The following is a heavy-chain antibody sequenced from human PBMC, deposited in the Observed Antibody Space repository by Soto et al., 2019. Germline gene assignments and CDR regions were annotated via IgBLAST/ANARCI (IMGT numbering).Heavy chain of an antibody. CDR1: GFTFSSYA. CDR3: ARVTSPSFDVVMDQLPRWGWFDP. Sequence: QVQLVESGGGVVQPGRSLRLSCAASGFTFSSYAMHWVRQAPGKGLEWVAVISYDGSNKYYADSVKGRFTISRDNSKNTLYLQMNSLRAEDTAVYYCARVTSPSFDVVMDQLPRWGWFDPWGQGTLVTVSS. CDR2: ISYDGSNK. J-gene: IGHJ5*02. V-gene: IGHV3-30-3*01. D-gene: IGHD2-2*01.